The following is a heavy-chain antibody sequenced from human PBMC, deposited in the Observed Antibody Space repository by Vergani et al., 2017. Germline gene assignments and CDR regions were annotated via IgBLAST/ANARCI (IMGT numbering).Heavy chain of an antibody. V-gene: IGHV3-23*04. Sequence: EVQLVESGGGLVQPGGSLRLSCAASGFTFSSYAMSWVRQAPGKGLEWVSAISGSGGSTYYADSVKGRFTISRDNSKNTLYLQINSLRAEDTAVYYCAKLADYYGSGSYRNWFDPWGQGTLVTVSS. D-gene: IGHD3-10*01. CDR3: AKLADYYGSGSYRNWFDP. J-gene: IGHJ5*02. CDR1: GFTFSSYA. CDR2: ISGSGGST.